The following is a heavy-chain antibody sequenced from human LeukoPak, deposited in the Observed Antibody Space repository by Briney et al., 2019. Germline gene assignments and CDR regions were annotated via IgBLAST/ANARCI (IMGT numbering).Heavy chain of an antibody. J-gene: IGHJ5*02. D-gene: IGHD5-12*01. CDR2: IYYSGST. CDR1: GVSISSYY. CDR3: ARDGYSGYPNWFDP. Sequence: SETLSLTCTVSGVSISSYYWSWIRQPPGKGLEWIGYIYYSGSTNYNPSLKSRVTISVDTSKNQFSLKLSSVTAADTAVYYCARDGYSGYPNWFDPWGQGTLVTVSS. V-gene: IGHV4-59*01.